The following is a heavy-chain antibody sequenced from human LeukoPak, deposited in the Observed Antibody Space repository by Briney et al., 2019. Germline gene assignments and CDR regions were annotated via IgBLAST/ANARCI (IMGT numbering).Heavy chain of an antibody. D-gene: IGHD2-2*01. CDR2: IYYSGST. CDR3: ARHSTSTSEAFDI. CDR1: GGSISSSNYY. V-gene: IGHV4-39*01. Sequence: SETLSLTCTVSGGSISSSNYYWGWIRQPPGKGLEWIGSIYYSGSTYYNPSLKSRVTTSVDTSKNQFSLKLSSVTAADTTVYYCARHSTSTSEAFDIWGQGTMVTVSS. J-gene: IGHJ3*02.